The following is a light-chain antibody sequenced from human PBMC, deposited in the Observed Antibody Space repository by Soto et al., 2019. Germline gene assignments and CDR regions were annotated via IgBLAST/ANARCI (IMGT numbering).Light chain of an antibody. J-gene: IGKJ5*01. Sequence: DIQMTQSPSSLAASVGDRVTSTCRASQTISSWLAWYQQKPGKAPKLLIYAASTLQSGVPSRFSGSGSGTEFTLTISSLQPEDFATYYCQQLNSYTPITFGQGTQLEIK. CDR3: QQLNSYTPIT. V-gene: IGKV1-5*01. CDR1: QTISSW. CDR2: AAS.